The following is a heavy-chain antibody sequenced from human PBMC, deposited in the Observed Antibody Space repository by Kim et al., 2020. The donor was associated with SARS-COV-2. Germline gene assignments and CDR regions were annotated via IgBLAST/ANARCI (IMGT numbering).Heavy chain of an antibody. V-gene: IGHV1-18*01. D-gene: IGHD3-22*01. CDR1: GYTFTSYG. J-gene: IGHJ3*02. Sequence: ASVKVSCKASGYTFTSYGISWVRQAPGQGLEWMGWISAYNGNTNYAQKLQGRVTMTTDTSTSTAYMELRSLRSDDTAVYYCAREPYYYDTGSAFDIWGQGTMVTVSS. CDR3: AREPYYYDTGSAFDI. CDR2: ISAYNGNT.